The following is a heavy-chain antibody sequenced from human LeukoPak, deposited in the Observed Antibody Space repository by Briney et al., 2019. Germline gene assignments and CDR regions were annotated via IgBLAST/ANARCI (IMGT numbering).Heavy chain of an antibody. Sequence: ASVKVSCKASGYTFTSYGISWVRQAPGQGLEWMGWISAYNGNTNYAQKLQGRVTMTTDTSTSTAYMELRSLRSDDTAVYYCARDPYYYDSSGYYYFDYWGQGTLVTVSS. CDR3: ARDPYYYDSSGYYYFDY. CDR2: ISAYNGNT. J-gene: IGHJ4*02. V-gene: IGHV1-18*01. D-gene: IGHD3-22*01. CDR1: GYTFTSYG.